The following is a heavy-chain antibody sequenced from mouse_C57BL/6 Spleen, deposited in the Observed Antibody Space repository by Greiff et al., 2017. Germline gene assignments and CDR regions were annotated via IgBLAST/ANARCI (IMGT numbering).Heavy chain of an antibody. D-gene: IGHD3-3*01. J-gene: IGHJ4*01. V-gene: IGHV1-61*01. CDR2: IDPSDSET. CDR3: ARRAGLYAMDY. Sequence: QVQLQQPGAELVKPGASVKMSCKASGYTFTSYWITWVKQRPGQGLEWIGNIDPSDSETHYNQKFKDKATLTVDKSSSTAYMQLSSLTSEDSAVYYCARRAGLYAMDYWGQGTSVTVSS. CDR1: GYTFTSYW.